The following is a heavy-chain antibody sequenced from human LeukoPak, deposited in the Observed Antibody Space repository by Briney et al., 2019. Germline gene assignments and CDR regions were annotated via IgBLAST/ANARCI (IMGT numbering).Heavy chain of an antibody. J-gene: IGHJ5*02. CDR2: IYYSGST. V-gene: IGHV4-59*01. Sequence: SETLSLTCTVSGGSISSYYWSWIRQPPGKGLEWIGYIYYSGSTNYNPSLKSRVTISVDTSKNQFSLKLSSVTAADTAVYYCARDNSDYDDYIGWFDPWGQGTLVTVSS. CDR1: GGSISSYY. D-gene: IGHD4-17*01. CDR3: ARDNSDYDDYIGWFDP.